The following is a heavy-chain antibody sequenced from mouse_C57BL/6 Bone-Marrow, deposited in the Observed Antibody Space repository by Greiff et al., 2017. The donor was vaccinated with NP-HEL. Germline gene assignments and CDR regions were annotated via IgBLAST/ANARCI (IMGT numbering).Heavy chain of an antibody. Sequence: QVQLQQPGAELVRPGSSVKLSCKASGYTFTSYWMHWVKQRPIQGLEWIGNIDPSDSETHYNQKFKDKATLTVDKSSSTAYMQLSSLTSEDSAVYYCAVITTVVGETDYFDYWGQGTTLTVSS. D-gene: IGHD1-1*01. CDR3: AVITTVVGETDYFDY. CDR2: IDPSDSET. CDR1: GYTFTSYW. J-gene: IGHJ2*01. V-gene: IGHV1-52*01.